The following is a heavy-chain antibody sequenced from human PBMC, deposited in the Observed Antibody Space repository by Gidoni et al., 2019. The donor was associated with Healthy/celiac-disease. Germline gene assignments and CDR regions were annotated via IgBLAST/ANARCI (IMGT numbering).Heavy chain of an antibody. CDR2: IYYSGST. V-gene: IGHV4-39*01. Sequence: QLQLQESGPGLVKPSETLSLTCTFSGGSISSSSYYWGWIRQPPGKGLEWIGSIYYSGSTYYNPCLKSRVTISVDTSKNQFSLKLSSVTAADTAVYYCARMAIFGVVGPNGMDVWGQGNTVTVSS. CDR3: ARMAIFGVVGPNGMDV. D-gene: IGHD3-3*01. CDR1: GGSISSSSYY. J-gene: IGHJ6*02.